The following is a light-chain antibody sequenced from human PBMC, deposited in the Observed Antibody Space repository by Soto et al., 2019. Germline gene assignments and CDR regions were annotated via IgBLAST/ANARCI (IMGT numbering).Light chain of an antibody. CDR3: QQYGTLPLT. Sequence: DIQMTQSPSSLSASVGDRVTITCRASQDITNYLSWYQQRPGKAPQLLIYDATNLEAGVASRFSGTGYTTDFTLTINSLQPEDTATYYCQQYGTLPLTFGGGTKVEIK. CDR1: QDITNY. CDR2: DAT. J-gene: IGKJ4*01. V-gene: IGKV1-33*01.